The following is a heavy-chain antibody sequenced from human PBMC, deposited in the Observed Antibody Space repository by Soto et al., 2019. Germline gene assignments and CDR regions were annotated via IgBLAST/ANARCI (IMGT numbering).Heavy chain of an antibody. CDR3: AKARSPRGTTVTSVSNH. CDR2: IGSRGES. Sequence: GGSLRLSCAASGFTFGASALQWVRQASGKGLEWLGRIGSRGESYADSVKGRFTISRDNSKNTLYLQMNSLRAEDTAVYYCAKARSPRGTTVTSVSNHWGQGTLVTVSS. J-gene: IGHJ4*02. V-gene: IGHV3-23*01. CDR1: GFTFGASA. D-gene: IGHD4-17*01.